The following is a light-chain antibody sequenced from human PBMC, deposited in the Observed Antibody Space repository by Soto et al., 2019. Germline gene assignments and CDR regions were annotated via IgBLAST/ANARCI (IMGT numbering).Light chain of an antibody. Sequence: QSVLTQPPSASGTPGQRVTISCSGSSSNIGSNTVNWYQQLPGTAPKLLIYSNNQRPSGVPDRFSGSKSGTSASLAISGLHSEDEADYYCAAWADSLNGLYVFGTGTKVTVL. CDR2: SNN. J-gene: IGLJ1*01. CDR3: AAWADSLNGLYV. CDR1: SSNIGSNT. V-gene: IGLV1-44*01.